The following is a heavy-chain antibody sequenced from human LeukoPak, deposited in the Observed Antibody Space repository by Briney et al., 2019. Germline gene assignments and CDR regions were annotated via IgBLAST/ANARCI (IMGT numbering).Heavy chain of an antibody. V-gene: IGHV4-4*07. J-gene: IGHJ6*03. Sequence: SETLSLTCTVSGGSISSYYWSWIGQPAGKGLEWIGRIYTSGSTNYNPSLKSRVTISVEKSRNQFSLKLSSVTAADTAVYYCARAPKLYSSSWANNDYYYMDVWGKGTTVTVSS. D-gene: IGHD6-13*01. CDR3: ARAPKLYSSSWANNDYYYMDV. CDR2: IYTSGST. CDR1: GGSISSYY.